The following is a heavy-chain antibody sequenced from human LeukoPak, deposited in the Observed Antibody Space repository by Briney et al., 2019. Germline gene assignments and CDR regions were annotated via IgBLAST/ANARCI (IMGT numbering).Heavy chain of an antibody. J-gene: IGHJ5*02. CDR3: ARVAPYGNWFDP. CDR1: GGSISSGGYY. D-gene: IGHD4-17*01. Sequence: SETLSLTCTVSGGSISSGGYYWSWIRQYPGKGLEWIGYIYYSGSTYYNPSLKSRVTISVDTSKNQFSLKLSSVTAADTAVYYCARVAPYGNWFDPWGQGTLVTVSS. CDR2: IYYSGST. V-gene: IGHV4-31*03.